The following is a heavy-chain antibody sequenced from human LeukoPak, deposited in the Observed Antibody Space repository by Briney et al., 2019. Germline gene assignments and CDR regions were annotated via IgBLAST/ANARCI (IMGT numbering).Heavy chain of an antibody. D-gene: IGHD6-19*01. V-gene: IGHV4-4*02. CDR1: GGSISSSNW. CDR3: ARGRWYSSGWYFDY. J-gene: IGHJ4*02. Sequence: SETLSLTCAVSGGSISSSNWWSWVRQPPGKGLEWIGEIYHSGSTNYNPSLKSRVTISVDKSKNQFSLKLSSVTAADTAVYYCARGRWYSSGWYFDYWGQGTLVTVSS. CDR2: IYHSGST.